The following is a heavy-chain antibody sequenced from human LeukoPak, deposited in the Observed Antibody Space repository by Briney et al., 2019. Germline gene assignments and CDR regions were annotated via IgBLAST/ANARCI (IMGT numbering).Heavy chain of an antibody. V-gene: IGHV3-21*01. CDR1: GFTFDDYG. J-gene: IGHJ4*02. Sequence: GGSLRLSCAASGFTFDDYGMNWIRQAPGKGLEWVSSLSGGNSYVDYAESVKGRFTISRDNAKNSLYLQMNSLRAGDTAMYYCARRSILTGYPIDYWGQGTLVTVSS. CDR2: LSGGNSYV. CDR3: ARRSILTGYPIDY. D-gene: IGHD3-9*01.